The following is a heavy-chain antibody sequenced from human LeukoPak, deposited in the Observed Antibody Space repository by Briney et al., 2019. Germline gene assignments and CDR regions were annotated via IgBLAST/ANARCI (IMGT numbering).Heavy chain of an antibody. D-gene: IGHD2-15*01. V-gene: IGHV1-18*01. CDR2: ISAYNGKT. CDR1: GYTFTSYG. CDR3: ARGTISGQDYFYMDV. Sequence: ASVKVSRKASGYTFTSYGINWVRQAPGQGLEWMGWISAYNGKTNYAQKLQGRVTMTTDTSTRTVYMELRSLRSDDTAVYCCARGTISGQDYFYMDVWGKGTTVTVSS. J-gene: IGHJ6*03.